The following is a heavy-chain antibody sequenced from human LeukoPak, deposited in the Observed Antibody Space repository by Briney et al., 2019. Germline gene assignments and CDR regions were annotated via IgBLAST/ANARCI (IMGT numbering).Heavy chain of an antibody. CDR2: IYYSGST. D-gene: IGHD4-23*01. CDR1: GGSISSSSYY. J-gene: IGHJ6*03. CDR3: ARVGGYGGHYYYYYMDV. Sequence: PSETLSLTCTVSGGSISSSSYYWGWIRQPPGKGLEWIGSIYYSGSTYYNPSLKSRVTISVDTSKDQFSLKLSSVTAADTAVYYCARVGGYGGHYYYYYMDVWGKGTTVTVSS. V-gene: IGHV4-39*07.